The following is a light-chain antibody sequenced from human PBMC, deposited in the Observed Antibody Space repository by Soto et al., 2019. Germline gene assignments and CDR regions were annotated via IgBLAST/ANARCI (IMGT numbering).Light chain of an antibody. CDR1: QSLSRSY. Sequence: EIVLTQSPGTLSLSPGERATLSCRASQSLSRSYLAWYQQKPGQPPRLLIYGVSSRATGIPDRLSGSGSGADFTLTISRLEPEDFVVYYCQHYGSSPYNFGQGTKLEIK. CDR2: GVS. J-gene: IGKJ2*01. CDR3: QHYGSSPYN. V-gene: IGKV3-20*01.